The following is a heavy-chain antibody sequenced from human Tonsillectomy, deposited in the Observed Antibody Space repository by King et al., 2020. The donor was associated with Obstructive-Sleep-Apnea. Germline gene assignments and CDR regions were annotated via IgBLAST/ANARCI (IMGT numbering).Heavy chain of an antibody. CDR3: ARADYYDSSGCDY. D-gene: IGHD3-22*01. CDR2: IYHSRST. V-gene: IGHV4-38-2*02. J-gene: IGHJ4*02. CDR1: GYSISSGYY. Sequence: QLQESGPGLVKPSETLSLTCTVSGYSISSGYYWGWIRQPPGKGLEWIGSIYHSRSTYYNPSLKSRVTISVDTSKNQFSLKLSSVTAADTAVYYCARADYYDSSGCDYWGQGTLVTVSS.